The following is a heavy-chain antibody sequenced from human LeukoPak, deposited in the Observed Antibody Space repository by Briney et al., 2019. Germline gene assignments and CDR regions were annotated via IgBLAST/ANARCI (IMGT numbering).Heavy chain of an antibody. V-gene: IGHV3-48*02. Sequence: PGGSLRLSCAASGFTFSDYSMNWVRQAPGKELEWVSYIDGSGDTIYYADSVKGRFTISRDNAKNSLDLQMNSLRDEDTAVYYCSRRFDCWGQGTLVTVSS. J-gene: IGHJ4*02. CDR1: GFTFSDYS. CDR3: SRRFDC. CDR2: IDGSGDTI.